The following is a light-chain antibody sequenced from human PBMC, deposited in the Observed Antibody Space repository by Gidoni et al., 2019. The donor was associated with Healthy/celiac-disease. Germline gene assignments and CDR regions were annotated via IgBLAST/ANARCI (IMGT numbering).Light chain of an antibody. V-gene: IGKV1-5*03. Sequence: DIQMTQFPSTLSASVGDRVTITCRASQSIRSWLAWYQQKPGKAPKLQIYQASSLESGVQSMFSCCESGTEFTLTISSLQPDDCATYYCQQYNSYSPWTFGQGTKVEIK. CDR3: QQYNSYSPWT. CDR1: QSIRSW. CDR2: QAS. J-gene: IGKJ1*01.